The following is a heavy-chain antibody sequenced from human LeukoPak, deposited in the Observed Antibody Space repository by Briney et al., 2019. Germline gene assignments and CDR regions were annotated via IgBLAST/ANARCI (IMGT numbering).Heavy chain of an antibody. J-gene: IGHJ4*02. Sequence: AGSLRLSCAASGSTFSTYSMTGVRQAPGNGLEWVSSIYNSGARTFYADSVKGRFTVSRDNSKNTLYLEMNSLRAEDTAIYFCAKDVVPDSGWDLDHWGQGTLVTVSS. CDR1: GSTFSTYS. CDR3: AKDVVPDSGWDLDH. V-gene: IGHV3-23*01. CDR2: IYNSGART. D-gene: IGHD6-19*01.